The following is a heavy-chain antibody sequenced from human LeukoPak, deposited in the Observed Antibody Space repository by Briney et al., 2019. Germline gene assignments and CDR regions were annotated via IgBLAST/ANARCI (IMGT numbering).Heavy chain of an antibody. J-gene: IGHJ4*02. CDR1: GYTFTSYA. Sequence: ASAKVSCTASGYTFTSYAMHLVRQAPGQRLEWMGWINAGNGNTKYSQKFQGRVTITRDTSASTAYMELSSLRSEDTAVYYCARAVVVVAAFDYWGQGTLVTVSS. CDR3: ARAVVVVAAFDY. D-gene: IGHD2-15*01. CDR2: INAGNGNT. V-gene: IGHV1-3*01.